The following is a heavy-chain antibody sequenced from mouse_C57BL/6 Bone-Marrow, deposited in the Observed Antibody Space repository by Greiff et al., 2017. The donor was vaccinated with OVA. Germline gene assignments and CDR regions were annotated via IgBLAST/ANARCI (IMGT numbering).Heavy chain of an antibody. CDR1: GYTFTDYE. D-gene: IGHD2-5*01. J-gene: IGHJ4*01. CDR3: TRGYSNYYAMDY. Sequence: VHLVESGAELVRPGASVTLSCKASGYTFTDYEMHWVKQTPVHGLEWIGAIDPETGGNAYNQKFKGKAILTADKSSSTAYMVLRRLTSEDSAVYYCTRGYSNYYAMDYWGQGTSVTVSS. V-gene: IGHV1-15*01. CDR2: IDPETGGN.